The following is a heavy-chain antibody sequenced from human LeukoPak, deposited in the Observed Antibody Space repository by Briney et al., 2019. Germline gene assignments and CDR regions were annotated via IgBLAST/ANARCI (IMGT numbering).Heavy chain of an antibody. Sequence: GGPLRLSCAASGFTFRNYVMYWVRQAPGKGLEWVAYIRSDGSDKYYADSVKGRFSISRDNSENTLSLQMNSLRTDDTDVYHCAKVCYSDGGGYCGIDHWGQGALITVSS. CDR3: AKVCYSDGGGYCGIDH. D-gene: IGHD3-22*01. CDR2: IRSDGSDK. V-gene: IGHV3-30*02. J-gene: IGHJ4*02. CDR1: GFTFRNYV.